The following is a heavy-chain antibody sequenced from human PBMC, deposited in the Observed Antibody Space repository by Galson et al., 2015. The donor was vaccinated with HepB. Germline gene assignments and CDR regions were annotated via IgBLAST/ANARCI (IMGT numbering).Heavy chain of an antibody. Sequence: SLRLSCAASGFTFSSYGMHWVRQAPGKGLEWVAVISYDGSNKYYADSVKGRFTISRDNSKNTLYLQMNSLRAEDTAVYYCAKDQVTSFGELLSPFYYYYGMDVWGQGTTVTVSS. V-gene: IGHV3-30*18. D-gene: IGHD3-10*01. CDR1: GFTFSSYG. J-gene: IGHJ6*02. CDR3: AKDQVTSFGELLSPFYYYYGMDV. CDR2: ISYDGSNK.